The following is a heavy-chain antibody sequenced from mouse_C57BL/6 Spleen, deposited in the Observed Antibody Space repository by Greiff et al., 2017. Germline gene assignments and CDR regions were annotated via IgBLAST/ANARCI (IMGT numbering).Heavy chain of an antibody. J-gene: IGHJ2*01. Sequence: DVQLVESGGGLVKPGGSLKLSCAASGFTFSSYTMSWVRQTPEKRLEWVATISGGGGNTYYPDSVKGRFTISRDNAKNTLYLQMSSLRSEDTALYYWARRDYYGSTYFDYWGQGTTLTVAS. D-gene: IGHD1-1*01. CDR1: GFTFSSYT. CDR3: ARRDYYGSTYFDY. V-gene: IGHV5-9*01. CDR2: ISGGGGNT.